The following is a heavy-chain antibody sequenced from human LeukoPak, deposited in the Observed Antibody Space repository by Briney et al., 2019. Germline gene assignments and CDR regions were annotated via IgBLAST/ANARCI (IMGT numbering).Heavy chain of an antibody. CDR2: IVVGSGNT. Sequence: SVKVSCKASGFTFTSSAMQWVRQARGQRLEWIGWIVVGSGNTNYAQKFQERVTITRDMSTSTAYMELSSLRSEDTAVYYCAASPWRGWYGYYYGMDVWGQGTTVTVSS. CDR1: GFTFTSSA. D-gene: IGHD6-19*01. J-gene: IGHJ6*02. CDR3: AASPWRGWYGYYYGMDV. V-gene: IGHV1-58*02.